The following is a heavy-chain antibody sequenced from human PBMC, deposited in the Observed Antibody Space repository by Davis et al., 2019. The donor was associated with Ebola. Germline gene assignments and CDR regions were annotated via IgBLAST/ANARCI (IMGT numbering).Heavy chain of an antibody. D-gene: IGHD3-3*01. CDR3: ARTKTRIRFLEWLLDWFDP. J-gene: IGHJ5*02. Sequence: ASVKVSCKASGYTFTSYGISWVRQAPGQGLEWMGWISAYNGNTNYAQKLQGRVTMTRDTSTSTVYMELSSLRSDDTAVYYCARTKTRIRFLEWLLDWFDPWGQGTLVTVSS. CDR1: GYTFTSYG. V-gene: IGHV1-18*01. CDR2: ISAYNGNT.